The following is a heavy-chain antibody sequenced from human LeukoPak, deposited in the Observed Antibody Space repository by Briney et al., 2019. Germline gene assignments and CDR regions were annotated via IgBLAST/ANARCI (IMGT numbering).Heavy chain of an antibody. CDR3: ARAHDILTGYSYFDY. V-gene: IGHV1-2*02. D-gene: IGHD3-9*01. CDR1: GYTFTGYY. J-gene: IGHJ4*02. Sequence: ASVKVSCKASGYTFTGYYMHWVRQAPGQGLEWMGWINPNSGGTNYAQKFQGRVTMTRDTSISTAYMELSRLRSDDTAVYYCARAHDILTGYSYFDYWGQGTLVTVSS. CDR2: INPNSGGT.